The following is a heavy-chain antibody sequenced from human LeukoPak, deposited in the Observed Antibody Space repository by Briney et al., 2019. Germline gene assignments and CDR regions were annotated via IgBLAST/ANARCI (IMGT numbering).Heavy chain of an antibody. Sequence: SETLSLTCTVSGGSISSSSYYWGWIRQPPGKGLEWIGSIYYSGSTYYNPSLKSRVTISVDTSKYQFSLKLSSVTAADTAVYYCAKDVGPVVTATPGYFDLWGRGTLVTVSS. CDR3: AKDVGPVVTATPGYFDL. D-gene: IGHD2-21*02. CDR1: GGSISSSSYY. V-gene: IGHV4-39*07. CDR2: IYYSGST. J-gene: IGHJ2*01.